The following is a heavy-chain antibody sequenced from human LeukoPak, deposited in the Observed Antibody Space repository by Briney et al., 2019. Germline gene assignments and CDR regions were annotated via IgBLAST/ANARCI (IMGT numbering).Heavy chain of an antibody. CDR3: ASSSSSWYLFDY. V-gene: IGHV5-51*01. CDR1: GYRFTNYW. CDR2: IYSGDSDT. Sequence: GESLKISFKGSGYRFTNYWIGWVRQMPGKALEWMGIIYSGDSDTRYSPSFQGHVTISADKSISTAYLHWSSLEASDTAMYYCASSSSSWYLFDYWGQGTLVTVSS. D-gene: IGHD6-13*01. J-gene: IGHJ4*02.